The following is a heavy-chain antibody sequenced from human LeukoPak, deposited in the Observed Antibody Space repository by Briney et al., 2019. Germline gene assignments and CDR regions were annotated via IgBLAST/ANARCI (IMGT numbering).Heavy chain of an antibody. Sequence: SETLSLTCAVSGYSISGGYYWGWIRQPPGKGLEWIGSIYHSGSTYYNPSLKSRVTISVDTSKNQFSLKLSSVTAADTAVYYCARDAKTTVGYYFDYWGQGTLVTVSS. CDR2: IYHSGST. CDR1: GYSISGGYY. J-gene: IGHJ4*02. D-gene: IGHD4-23*01. CDR3: ARDAKTTVGYYFDY. V-gene: IGHV4-38-2*02.